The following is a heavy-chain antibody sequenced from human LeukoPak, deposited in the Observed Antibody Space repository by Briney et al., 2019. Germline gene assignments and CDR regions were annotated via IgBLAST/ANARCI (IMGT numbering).Heavy chain of an antibody. CDR2: IYTSGST. V-gene: IGHV4-61*02. J-gene: IGHJ4*02. CDR1: GGSVGSGSYY. D-gene: IGHD3-10*01. CDR3: ARGRFGVLLWFGDPSPFDY. Sequence: SETLSLTCTVSGGSVGSGSYYWTWIRLPAGKELEWIGRIYTSGSTNYNPSLKSRVTISVDTSKNQFSLKLSSVTAADTAVYYCARGRFGVLLWFGDPSPFDYWGQGTLVTVSS.